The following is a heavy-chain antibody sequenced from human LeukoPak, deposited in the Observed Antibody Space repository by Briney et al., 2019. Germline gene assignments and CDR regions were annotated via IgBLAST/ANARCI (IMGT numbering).Heavy chain of an antibody. CDR2: IHYSGST. V-gene: IGHV4-59*08. CDR3: ARQTGHSSSWYNYYYGMDV. CDR1: GGSIRSYY. Sequence: SETLSLTCTVSGGSIRSYYWSWIRQPPGKGLEWIGYIHYSGSTNYNPSLKSRVTISVDTSENQFSLQLSSVTAADTAVYYCARQTGHSSSWYNYYYGMDVWGQGTTVTVSS. J-gene: IGHJ6*02. D-gene: IGHD6-13*01.